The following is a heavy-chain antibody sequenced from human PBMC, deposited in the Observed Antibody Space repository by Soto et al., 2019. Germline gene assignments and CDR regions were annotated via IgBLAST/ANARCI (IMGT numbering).Heavy chain of an antibody. Sequence: GGSLRLSCAASGFTFSSYGVHWVRQAPGKGLEWVAVISYDGSNKYYADSVKGRFTISRDNSKNTLYLQMNSLRAEDTAVYYCAKDRPHYYDSSGYLDYWGQGTLVTVSS. J-gene: IGHJ4*02. V-gene: IGHV3-30*18. CDR3: AKDRPHYYDSSGYLDY. D-gene: IGHD3-22*01. CDR1: GFTFSSYG. CDR2: ISYDGSNK.